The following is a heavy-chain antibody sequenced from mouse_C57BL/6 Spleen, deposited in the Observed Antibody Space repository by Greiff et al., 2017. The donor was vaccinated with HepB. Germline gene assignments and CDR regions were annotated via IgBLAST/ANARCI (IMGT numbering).Heavy chain of an antibody. V-gene: IGHV3-1*01. D-gene: IGHD2-4*01. J-gene: IGHJ1*03. Sequence: EVQLQESGPGMVKPSQSLSLTCTVTGYSITSGYDWHWIRHFPGNKLEWMGYISYSGSTNYNPSLKSRISITHDTSKNQVFLKLNSVTTEDTATYYCARERDDYDGYFDVWGTGTTVTVSS. CDR2: ISYSGST. CDR3: ARERDDYDGYFDV. CDR1: GYSITSGYD.